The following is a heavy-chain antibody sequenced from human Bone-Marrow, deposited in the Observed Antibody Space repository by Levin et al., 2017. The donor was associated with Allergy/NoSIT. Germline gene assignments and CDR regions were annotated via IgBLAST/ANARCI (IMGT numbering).Heavy chain of an antibody. CDR3: ARHHGGIAAAGMTWFDP. V-gene: IGHV4-39*01. J-gene: IGHJ5*02. Sequence: SETLSLTCTVSGGSISSSSYYWGWIRQPPGTGLEWIGSIYYSGSTYYNPSLKSRVTISVDTSKNQFSLKLSSVTAADTAVYYCARHHGGIAAAGMTWFDPWGQGTLVTVAS. CDR2: IYYSGST. D-gene: IGHD6-13*01. CDR1: GGSISSSSYY.